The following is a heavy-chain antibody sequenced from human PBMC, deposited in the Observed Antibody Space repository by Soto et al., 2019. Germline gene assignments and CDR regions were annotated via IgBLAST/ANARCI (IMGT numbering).Heavy chain of an antibody. CDR3: TIVRVADSALDH. CDR1: GFIFSNNG. J-gene: IGHJ4*02. D-gene: IGHD3-10*02. CDR2: MSHDGSDT. V-gene: IGHV3-30*02. Sequence: GGSLRLSCVGSGFIFSNNGMHWVRQTPGKGLEWVAFMSHDGSDTFYADSVKGRFTISRDNSKNTLFLHMSNLRGDDTAMYYCTIVRVADSALDHWGQGTLVTVSS.